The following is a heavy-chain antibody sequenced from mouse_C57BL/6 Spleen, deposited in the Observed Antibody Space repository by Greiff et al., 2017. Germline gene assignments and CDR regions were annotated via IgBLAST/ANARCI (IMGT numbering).Heavy chain of an antibody. V-gene: IGHV1-81*01. J-gene: IGHJ4*01. CDR1: GYTFTSYG. Sequence: QVQLQQSGAELARPGASVKLSCTASGYTFTSYGISWVKQRTGQGLEWIGEIYPRSGNTYYNEKFKGKATLTADKSSSTAYMELRSLTSEDSAVYFCARRETGTDYAMDYWGQGTSVTVSS. CDR3: ARRETGTDYAMDY. CDR2: IYPRSGNT. D-gene: IGHD4-1*01.